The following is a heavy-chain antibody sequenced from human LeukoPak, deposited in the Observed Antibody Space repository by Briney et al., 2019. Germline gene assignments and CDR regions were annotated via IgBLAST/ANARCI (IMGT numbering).Heavy chain of an antibody. J-gene: IGHJ2*01. Sequence: PGGSLRLSCAASGFTFSSHWMSWVRQAPGKGLEWVANIKQDGSEKYYVDSVKGRFTISRDNAKNSLYLQMNSLRAEDTAVYYCAREGGSYWAPWYFDLWGRGTLVTVSS. CDR3: AREGGSYWAPWYFDL. V-gene: IGHV3-7*01. CDR1: GFTFSSHW. CDR2: IKQDGSEK. D-gene: IGHD1-26*01.